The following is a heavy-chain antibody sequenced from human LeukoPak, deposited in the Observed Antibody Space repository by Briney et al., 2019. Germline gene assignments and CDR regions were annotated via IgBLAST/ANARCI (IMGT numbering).Heavy chain of an antibody. CDR1: GFPFSSYG. Sequence: GGSLRLSCAASGFPFSSYGMHWVRQAPGKGLEWVAVISYDGSNKYYADSVKGRFTISRDNSKNTLYLQMNSLRAEDTAVYYCAKPAVAAPPLYYYYGMDVWGQGTTVTISS. CDR2: ISYDGSNK. D-gene: IGHD6-19*01. V-gene: IGHV3-30*18. J-gene: IGHJ6*02. CDR3: AKPAVAAPPLYYYYGMDV.